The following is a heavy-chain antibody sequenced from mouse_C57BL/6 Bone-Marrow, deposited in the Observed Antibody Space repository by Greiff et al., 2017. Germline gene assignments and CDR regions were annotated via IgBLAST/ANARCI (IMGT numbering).Heavy chain of an antibody. CDR2: INPYNGGT. CDR3: ARERVYYYGFAY. V-gene: IGHV1-19*01. D-gene: IGHD1-1*01. J-gene: IGHJ3*01. CDR1: GYTFTDYY. Sequence: EVQLQQSGPVLVKPGASVKMSCKASGYTFTDYYMNWVKQSHGKSLEWIGVINPYNGGTSYNQKFKGKATLTVDKSSSTAYMELNSLTSEDSAVYYCARERVYYYGFAYWGQGTLVTVSA.